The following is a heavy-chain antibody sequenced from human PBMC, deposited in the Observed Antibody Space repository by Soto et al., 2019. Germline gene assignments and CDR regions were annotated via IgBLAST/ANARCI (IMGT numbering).Heavy chain of an antibody. V-gene: IGHV4-34*01. CDR1: GGSFSGYY. Sequence: SETLSLTCAVYGGSFSGYYWSWIRQPPGKGLEWIGEINHSGSTNYNPSLKSRVTISVDTSKNQFSLKLSPVTAADTAVYYCARETGWLFSYYYYYYMDVWGKGTTVTVSS. CDR3: ARETGWLFSYYYYYYMDV. D-gene: IGHD3-9*01. CDR2: INHSGST. J-gene: IGHJ6*03.